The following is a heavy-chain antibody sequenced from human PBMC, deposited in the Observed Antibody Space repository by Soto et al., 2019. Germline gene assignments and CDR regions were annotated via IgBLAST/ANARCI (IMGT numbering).Heavy chain of an antibody. Sequence: QVQLQEPGPGLVKPSETLSLTCTVSGGSVSSGSYYWSWIRQPPGKGLEWIGYIYYSGSTNYNPSLKSRVTISVDTSKNQFSLKLSSVTAADTAVYYCARGSIAVAGSQTDYWGQGTLVTVSS. CDR3: ARGSIAVAGSQTDY. CDR2: IYYSGST. CDR1: GGSVSSGSYY. V-gene: IGHV4-61*01. J-gene: IGHJ4*02. D-gene: IGHD6-19*01.